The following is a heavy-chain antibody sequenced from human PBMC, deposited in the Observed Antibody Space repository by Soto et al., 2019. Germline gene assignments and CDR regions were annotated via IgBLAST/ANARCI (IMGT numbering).Heavy chain of an antibody. V-gene: IGHV3-30*18. CDR2: ISYDGSNK. J-gene: IGHJ4*02. Sequence: SCKASGFTFSSYGMHWVRQAPGKGLEWVAVISYDGSNKYYADSVKGRFTISRDNSKNTLYLQMNSLRAEDTAVYYCAKMGEMATISPFDYWGQGTLVTVSS. D-gene: IGHD5-12*01. CDR3: AKMGEMATISPFDY. CDR1: GFTFSSYG.